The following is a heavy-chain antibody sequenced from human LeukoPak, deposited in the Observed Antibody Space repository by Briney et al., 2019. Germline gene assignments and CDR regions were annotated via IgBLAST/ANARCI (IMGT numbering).Heavy chain of an antibody. CDR1: GGSLSGYY. J-gene: IGHJ4*02. D-gene: IGHD4-17*01. CDR2: INHSGAT. Sequence: SETLSLTCAVYGGSLSGYYWSWIRQPPGKGREWIGEINHSGATNYNPSLKSRVTIAVDTSKNQFSLRLSSVTAADTAMYYCARGIYGVYYFDYWGQGALVTVSS. CDR3: ARGIYGVYYFDY. V-gene: IGHV4-34*01.